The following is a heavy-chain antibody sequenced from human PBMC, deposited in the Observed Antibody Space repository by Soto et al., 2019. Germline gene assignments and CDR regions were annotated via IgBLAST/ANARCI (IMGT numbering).Heavy chain of an antibody. V-gene: IGHV1-46*01. J-gene: IGHJ6*03. CDR2: INPSGGST. D-gene: IGHD2-21*02. Sequence: ASVKVSCKASGYTFTSYYMHWVRQAPGQGLEWMGIINPSGGSTSYAQKFQGRVTMTRDTSTSTVYMELSSLRSEDTALYYCAKDGVTAGSYYYYYYYMDVWGKGTTVTVSS. CDR3: AKDGVTAGSYYYYYYYMDV. CDR1: GYTFTSYY.